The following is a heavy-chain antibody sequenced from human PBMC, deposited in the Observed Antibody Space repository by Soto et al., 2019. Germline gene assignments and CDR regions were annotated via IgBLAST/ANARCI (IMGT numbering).Heavy chain of an antibody. CDR1: GGSISSGGYS. CDR2: IYHSGST. D-gene: IGHD3-10*01. J-gene: IGHJ5*02. CDR3: ARYYYGSGDTNWFDP. Sequence: PSETLSLTCAVSGGSISSGGYSWSWIRQPPGKGLEWIGYIYHSGSTYYNPSLKSRVTISVDRSKNQFSLKLSSVTAADTAVYYCARYYYGSGDTNWFDPWGQGTLVTVSS. V-gene: IGHV4-30-2*01.